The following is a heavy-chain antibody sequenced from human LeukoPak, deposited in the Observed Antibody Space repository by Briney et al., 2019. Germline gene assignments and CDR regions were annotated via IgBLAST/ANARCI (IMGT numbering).Heavy chain of an antibody. Sequence: PSETLSLTCTVSGGSISGSYWGWIRQPPGKGLEWIGNIYYTGSANYNRSLKSRVTISVDTSKNQFSLKLSSVTAVDTAVYYCARVIGDTNSYFPPGFDYWGQGTLVTVSS. D-gene: IGHD2-8*01. CDR1: GGSISGSY. V-gene: IGHV4-59*01. CDR3: ARVIGDTNSYFPPGFDY. J-gene: IGHJ4*02. CDR2: IYYTGSA.